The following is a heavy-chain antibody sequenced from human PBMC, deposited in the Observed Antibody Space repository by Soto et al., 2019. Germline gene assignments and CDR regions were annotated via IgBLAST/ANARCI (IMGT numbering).Heavy chain of an antibody. J-gene: IGHJ4*02. CDR1: GGTFSSYA. V-gene: IGHV1-69*01. D-gene: IGHD3-3*01. CDR3: ARAFISTIFGVVKFDY. CDR2: IIPIFGTA. Sequence: QVQLVQSGAEVKKPGSSVKVSCKASGGTFSSYAISWVRQAPGQGLEWMGGIIPIFGTANYAQKFQGRVTITADESTSKAYMELSSLRSEDTAVYYCARAFISTIFGVVKFDYWGQGTLVTGSS.